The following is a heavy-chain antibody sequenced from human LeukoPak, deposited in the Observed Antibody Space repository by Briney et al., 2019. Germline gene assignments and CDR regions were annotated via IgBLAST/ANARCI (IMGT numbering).Heavy chain of an antibody. J-gene: IGHJ2*01. V-gene: IGHV4-59*08. Sequence: SETLSLTCSVSGGSITGYSWGWIRQPPGKGLECIGYVFDSGTTNHNPSLKSRVTTSVDTSKNQFSLRLTSVTAADTAVYYCARRIQLWSYWHFDLWGRGTLVTVPS. CDR3: ARRIQLWSYWHFDL. CDR2: VFDSGTT. D-gene: IGHD5-18*01. CDR1: GGSITGYS.